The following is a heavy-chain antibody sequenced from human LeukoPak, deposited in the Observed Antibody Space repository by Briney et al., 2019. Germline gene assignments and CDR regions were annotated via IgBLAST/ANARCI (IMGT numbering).Heavy chain of an antibody. CDR1: GAPIRTYY. V-gene: IGHV4-4*07. CDR3: ARGGRGSGDYYYYYGMDV. J-gene: IGHJ6*02. D-gene: IGHD2-15*01. Sequence: SETLSLTCSVSGAPIRTYYWNWIRQPAGKGLEWIGRIYSSGSTNYNPSLKSRVTMSVDTSKSQFSLQLNSVTAADTAVYYCARGGRGSGDYYYYYGMDVWGQGTTVTVS. CDR2: IYSSGST.